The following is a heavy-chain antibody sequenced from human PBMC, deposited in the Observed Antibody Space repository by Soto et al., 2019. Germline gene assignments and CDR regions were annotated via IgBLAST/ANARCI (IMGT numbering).Heavy chain of an antibody. CDR3: ARTGFMVVVPAAIWPFHMAV. Sequence: ASVKVSCKASGYTFTSYGISWVRQAPGQGLEWMGWISAYNGNTNYAQKLQGRVTMTTDTSTSTAYMELRSLRSDDTAVYYCARTGFMVVVPAAIWPFHMAVSGQGTTVTVAS. D-gene: IGHD2-2*02. V-gene: IGHV1-18*01. J-gene: IGHJ6*02. CDR1: GYTFTSYG. CDR2: ISAYNGNT.